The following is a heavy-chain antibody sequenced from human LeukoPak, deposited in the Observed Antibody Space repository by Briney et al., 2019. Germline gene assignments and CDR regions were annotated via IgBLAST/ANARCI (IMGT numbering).Heavy chain of an antibody. CDR3: ARGAVAVAVPFDY. CDR1: GFTVSSNY. D-gene: IGHD6-19*01. J-gene: IGHJ4*02. V-gene: IGHV3-53*01. CDR2: IYSGGST. Sequence: GGSLRLSCAASGFTVSSNYMSWVRQAPGKGLEWVSVIYSGGSTYYAVSVKGRFTISRDNSKNTLYLQMNSLRAEDTAVYYCARGAVAVAVPFDYWGQGTLVTVSS.